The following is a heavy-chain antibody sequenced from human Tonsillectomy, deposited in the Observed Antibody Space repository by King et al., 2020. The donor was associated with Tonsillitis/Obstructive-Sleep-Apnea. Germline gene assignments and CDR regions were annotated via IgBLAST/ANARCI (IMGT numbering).Heavy chain of an antibody. CDR1: GYTFTSYY. J-gene: IGHJ4*02. CDR2: INPSGGST. V-gene: IGHV1-46*01. Sequence: VQLVESGAEVKKPGASVKVSCKASGYTFTSYYMHWVRQAPGQGLEWMGIINPSGGSTSYAQKFQGRVTMTRDTSTSTVYMELSSLRSEDTAVYYCAGDCFRMVATYGKGCFDYWGQGTLVTVSS. CDR3: AGDCFRMVATYGKGCFDY. D-gene: IGHD5-12*01.